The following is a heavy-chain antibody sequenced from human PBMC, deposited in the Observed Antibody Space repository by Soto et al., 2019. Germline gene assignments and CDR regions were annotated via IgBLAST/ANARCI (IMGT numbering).Heavy chain of an antibody. CDR3: ARDSRTGCSSTDCYMS. CDR2: LYHSGNT. V-gene: IGHV4-4*02. Sequence: PSETLSLTCAVSGDSISSGGWWSWVRQSPGKRLRWIGELYHSGNTRNNPSLNSRVTMSVDKSNNQFSLNLMSVTAADTATYYCARDSRTGCSSTDCYMSWGRGILVTVSS. J-gene: IGHJ5*02. CDR1: GDSISSGGW. D-gene: IGHD2-2*01.